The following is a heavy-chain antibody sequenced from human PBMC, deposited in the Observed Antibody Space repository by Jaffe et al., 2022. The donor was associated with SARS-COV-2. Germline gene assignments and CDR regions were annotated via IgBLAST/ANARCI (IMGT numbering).Heavy chain of an antibody. CDR2: IKQDGSEK. V-gene: IGHV3-7*03. CDR1: GFTFSSYW. CDR3: ARDGRVQLWLGALDYYYYYGMDV. J-gene: IGHJ6*02. Sequence: EVQLVESGGGLVQPGGSLRLSCAASGFTFSSYWMSWVRQAPGKGLEWVANIKQDGSEKYYVDSVKGRFTISRDNAKNSLYLQMNSLRAEDTAVYYCARDGRVQLWLGALDYYYYYGMDVWGQGTTVTVSS. D-gene: IGHD5-18*01.